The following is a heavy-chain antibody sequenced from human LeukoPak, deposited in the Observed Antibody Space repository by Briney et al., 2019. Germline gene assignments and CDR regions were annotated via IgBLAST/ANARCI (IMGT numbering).Heavy chain of an antibody. CDR1: GFTFSSYA. Sequence: PGGSLRLSCAASGFTFSSYAMHWVRQAPGKGLEWVAVISYDGSNKYYADSVKGRFTISRDNSKNTLYLQMNSLRAEDTAVYYCATSYCSGGSCWSWTFDYWGQGTLVTVSS. D-gene: IGHD2-15*01. J-gene: IGHJ4*02. CDR2: ISYDGSNK. V-gene: IGHV3-30*04. CDR3: ATSYCSGGSCWSWTFDY.